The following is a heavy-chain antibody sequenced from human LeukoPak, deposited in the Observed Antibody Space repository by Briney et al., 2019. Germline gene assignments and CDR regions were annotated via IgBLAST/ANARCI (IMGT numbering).Heavy chain of an antibody. D-gene: IGHD3-3*01. Sequence: PGGSLRLSCAASGFTFNDYYMSWIRQAPGKGLEWVSYISSSGSTIYYADSVKGRFTISRDNAKNSLYLQMNSLRAEDTAVYYCARDEGADFWSGYSYYYYGMDVWGQGTTVTVSS. CDR2: ISSSGSTI. CDR3: ARDEGADFWSGYSYYYYGMDV. V-gene: IGHV3-11*01. J-gene: IGHJ6*02. CDR1: GFTFNDYY.